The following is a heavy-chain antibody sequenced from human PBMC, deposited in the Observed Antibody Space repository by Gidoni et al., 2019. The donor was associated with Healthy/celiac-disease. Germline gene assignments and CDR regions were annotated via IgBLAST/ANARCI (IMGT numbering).Heavy chain of an antibody. CDR1: GFTFRSYG. D-gene: IGHD4-4*01. Sequence: QVQLVESGGGVVQPGRSLRLSCAASGFTFRSYGMHWVRQAPGKGLEWVAVIWYDGSNKYYADSVKGRFTISRDNSKNTLYLQMNSLRAEDTAVYYCARARRVTPKSPFDYWGQGTLVTVSS. CDR2: IWYDGSNK. CDR3: ARARRVTPKSPFDY. V-gene: IGHV3-33*01. J-gene: IGHJ4*02.